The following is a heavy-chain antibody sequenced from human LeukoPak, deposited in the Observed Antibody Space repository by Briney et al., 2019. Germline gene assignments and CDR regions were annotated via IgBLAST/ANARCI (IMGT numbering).Heavy chain of an antibody. CDR3: ARVVRGVVTSNWFDP. CDR2: VAYSGSS. Sequence: PSETLSLTCTVSGDSLNTYYWTWIRQTPGKGLEWIGFVAYSGSSNYNPSFKSRVSISIDTSKNQFSLALTSVTPADTAVYYCARVVRGVVTSNWFDPWGQGTLVTVSS. J-gene: IGHJ5*02. CDR1: GDSLNTYY. D-gene: IGHD2-21*02. V-gene: IGHV4-59*01.